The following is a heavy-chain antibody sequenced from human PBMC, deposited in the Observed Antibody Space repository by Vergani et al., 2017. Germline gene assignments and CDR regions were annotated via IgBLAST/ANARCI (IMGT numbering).Heavy chain of an antibody. V-gene: IGHV4-31*11. CDR3: AGAPIGSTIFGVVIIRFAFDI. CDR2: IYYSGST. J-gene: IGHJ3*02. D-gene: IGHD3-3*01. CDR1: GGSISSGGYY. Sequence: QVQLQESGPGLVKPSQTLSLTCAVSGGSISSGGYYWSWLRPHPGKGLEWIGYIYYSGSTYYNPTLKSRVTISVDTSKNQFSLKLSSVTAADTAVYYCAGAPIGSTIFGVVIIRFAFDIWGQGTMVTVSS.